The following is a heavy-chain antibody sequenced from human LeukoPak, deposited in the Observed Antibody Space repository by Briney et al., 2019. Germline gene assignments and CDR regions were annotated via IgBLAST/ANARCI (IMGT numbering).Heavy chain of an antibody. J-gene: IGHJ5*02. D-gene: IGHD4-11*01. CDR1: GFTFSSYA. V-gene: IGHV3-23*01. Sequence: GGSLRLSCQTSGFTFSSYAMSWVRQAPGKGLEWVSAISGSGGSTYYADSVKGRFTISRDNSKNTLYLQMNSLRAEDTAVYYCAKDRLTARYSNVNWFDPWGQGTLVTVSS. CDR2: ISGSGGST. CDR3: AKDRLTARYSNVNWFDP.